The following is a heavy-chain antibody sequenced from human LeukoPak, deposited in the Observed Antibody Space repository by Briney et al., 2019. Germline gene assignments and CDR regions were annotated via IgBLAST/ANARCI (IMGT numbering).Heavy chain of an antibody. Sequence: SPSETLSLTCNVSGGSLSGYYWSWIRQPPGKGLEWIGYISYSGSTNYNPSLKSRVTISVDSSKNQFSLKLSSVTAADTAVYYCARQRIAADGTGNFGYWGQGTLVTVSS. J-gene: IGHJ4*02. CDR3: ARQRIAADGTGNFGY. CDR2: ISYSGST. CDR1: GGSLSGYY. V-gene: IGHV4-59*08. D-gene: IGHD6-13*01.